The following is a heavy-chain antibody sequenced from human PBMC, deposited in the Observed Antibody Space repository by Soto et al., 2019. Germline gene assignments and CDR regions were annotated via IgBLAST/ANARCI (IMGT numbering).Heavy chain of an antibody. V-gene: IGHV3-21*01. D-gene: IGHD6-13*01. J-gene: IGHJ1*01. CDR2: ISSSSSYI. CDR1: GFTFSSYS. Sequence: GGSLRLSCAASGFTFSSYSMNWVRQAPGKGLEWVSSISSSSSYIYYADSVKGRFTISRDNAKNSLYLQMNSLRAEDTAVYYCARDIWQQLNLPPADFQHWGQGTLVTVSS. CDR3: ARDIWQQLNLPPADFQH.